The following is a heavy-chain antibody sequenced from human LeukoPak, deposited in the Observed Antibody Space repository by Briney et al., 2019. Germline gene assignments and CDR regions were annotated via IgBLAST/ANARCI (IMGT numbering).Heavy chain of an antibody. CDR1: GGSISSYY. CDR3: ARAGYSYGFGYYYYYMDV. CDR2: IYYSGST. V-gene: IGHV4-59*01. J-gene: IGHJ6*03. D-gene: IGHD5-18*01. Sequence: SETLSLTCTVSGGSISSYYWSWIRQPPGKGLEWIGYIYYSGSTNYNPSLKSRVTISVDTSENQFSLKLSSVTAADTAVYYCARAGYSYGFGYYYYYMDVWGKGTTVTVSS.